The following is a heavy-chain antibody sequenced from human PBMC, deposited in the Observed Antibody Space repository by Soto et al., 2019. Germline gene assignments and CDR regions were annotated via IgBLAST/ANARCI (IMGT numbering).Heavy chain of an antibody. CDR3: ARAECAGSGYFLDY. CDR2: IIPIFGTA. D-gene: IGHD3-22*01. Sequence: SVKVSCKASGGTVSTYAISCLIQAAGQGLECMGGIIPIFGTANYAQKFQGRVTITADESTSTAYMVLSRLRTEDTAVYSCARAECAGSGYFLDYWGQGTLVNVSS. CDR1: GGTVSTYA. V-gene: IGHV1-69*13. J-gene: IGHJ4*02.